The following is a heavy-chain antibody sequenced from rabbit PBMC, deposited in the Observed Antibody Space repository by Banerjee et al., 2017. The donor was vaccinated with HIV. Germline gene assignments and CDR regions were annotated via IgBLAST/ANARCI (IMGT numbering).Heavy chain of an antibody. CDR2: IYTSSGST. D-gene: IGHD8-1*01. J-gene: IGHJ4*01. V-gene: IGHV1S43*01. CDR3: VRDAAGSYYFFNL. CDR1: GFSFSNKYV. Sequence: QSLEESGGDLVKPEGSLTLTCTASGFSFSNKYVMCWVRQAPGKGLELIACIYTSSGSTWYASWVNGRFTISRSTSLNTVTLQMTSLTGADTATYFCVRDAAGSYYFFNLRGPGTLVTVS.